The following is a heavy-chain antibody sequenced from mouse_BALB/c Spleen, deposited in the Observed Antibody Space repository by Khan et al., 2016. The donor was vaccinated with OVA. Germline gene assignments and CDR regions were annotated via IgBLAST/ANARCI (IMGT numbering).Heavy chain of an antibody. CDR3: ARGGYGTSFAY. J-gene: IGHJ3*01. V-gene: IGHV1-61*01. CDR2: IDPSDSET. D-gene: IGHD2-10*02. CDR1: GYTFTSFW. Sequence: QVQLQQPGAELVRPGASVKLSCKASGYTFTSFWMNWVTERPGQGLEWIGMIDPSDSETHYNQMFKDKATLTVDKSSSTAYMQLSGLTSEDSAVYSCARGGYGTSFAYWGQGTLVTVSA.